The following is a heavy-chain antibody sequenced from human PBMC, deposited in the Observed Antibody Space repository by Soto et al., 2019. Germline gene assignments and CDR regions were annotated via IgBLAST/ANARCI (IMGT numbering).Heavy chain of an antibody. CDR1: GFTLNIYS. CDR2: ISTRSGTI. Sequence: EVQLVESGGGLVQPGGSLRLSCAASGFTLNIYSMNWVRQAPGKGLEWISYISTRSGTIYYADYVKGRFTISRDNAKNVLYLQMNSLRNEDTAVYYCARDLITVAATYYFDYWGQGTLVTVSS. V-gene: IGHV3-48*02. J-gene: IGHJ4*02. CDR3: ARDLITVAATYYFDY. D-gene: IGHD6-19*01.